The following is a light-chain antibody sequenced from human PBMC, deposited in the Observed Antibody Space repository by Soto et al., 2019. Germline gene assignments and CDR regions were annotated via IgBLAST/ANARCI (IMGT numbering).Light chain of an antibody. V-gene: IGLV2-14*01. CDR1: SSDVGGYNY. Sequence: QSVLTQPASVSGSPGQSITISCTGTSSDVGGYNYVSWYQQHPGKAPKLMIYEVTHRPSGVSDRFSGSKSGDTASLTISGLQAEDEAVYYCSSYTSGSTLEVLFGGGTKVTVL. CDR3: SSYTSGSTLEVL. CDR2: EVT. J-gene: IGLJ3*02.